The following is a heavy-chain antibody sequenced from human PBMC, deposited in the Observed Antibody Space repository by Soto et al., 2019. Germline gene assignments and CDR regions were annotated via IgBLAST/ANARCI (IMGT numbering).Heavy chain of an antibody. CDR2: IGGSGGRT. J-gene: IGHJ4*02. CDR1: GFTFSNYA. Sequence: GGSLRLSCAASGFTFSNYAMSWVRQAPGKGLEWLSAIGGSGGRTYYADSVKGRFTISRDNSKSTLYLQMDSLRAEDTAVYYCAKTAEAVAGSVYDFWGRGTLVTVSS. V-gene: IGHV3-23*01. D-gene: IGHD6-19*01. CDR3: AKTAEAVAGSVYDF.